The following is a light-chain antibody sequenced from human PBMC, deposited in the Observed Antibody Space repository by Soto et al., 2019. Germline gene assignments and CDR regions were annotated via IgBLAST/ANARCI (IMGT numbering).Light chain of an antibody. CDR3: QKYHSARLN. J-gene: IGKJ4*01. Sequence: DIQMTQSPSSLSASLGDRVTITCRASQGIGVYLAWFQQKPGNVPKLLIYAASTLQSGVPSRFSGSGSGTDFNLTISSLQPEDVATYDCQKYHSARLNFGRGTNVEIK. CDR1: QGIGVY. V-gene: IGKV1-27*01. CDR2: AAS.